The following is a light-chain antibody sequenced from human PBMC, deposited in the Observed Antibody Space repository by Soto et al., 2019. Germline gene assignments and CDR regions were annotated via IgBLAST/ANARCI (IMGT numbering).Light chain of an antibody. J-gene: IGKJ5*01. V-gene: IGKV3-11*01. CDR3: QQRNVWPPVT. Sequence: EIVLTQSPATLSLSPGERATLSCRASPSVTNFLAWYQQKPGQAPRLLIYGAFNRATGIPARFSGSGSGTDFTLTISSLEPEDSAVYYCQQRNVWPPVTFGQGTRLAI. CDR1: PSVTNF. CDR2: GAF.